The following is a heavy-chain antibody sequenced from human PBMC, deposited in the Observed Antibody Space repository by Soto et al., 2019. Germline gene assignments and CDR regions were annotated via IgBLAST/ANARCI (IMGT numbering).Heavy chain of an antibody. CDR2: IYPGDSDT. CDR1: GYSFTSYW. D-gene: IGHD6-13*01. V-gene: IGHV5-51*01. Sequence: GESLKISCKGSGYSFTSYWIGWVRQMPGKGLEWMGIIYPGDSDTRYSPSFQGQVTIPADKSISTAYLQWSSLKASDTAMYYCARRLAAAGEYYYYYYYGMDVWGQGTTVTVSS. CDR3: ARRLAAAGEYYYYYYYGMDV. J-gene: IGHJ6*02.